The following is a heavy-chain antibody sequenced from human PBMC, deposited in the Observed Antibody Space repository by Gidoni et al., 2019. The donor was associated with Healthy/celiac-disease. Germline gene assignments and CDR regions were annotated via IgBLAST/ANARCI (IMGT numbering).Heavy chain of an antibody. CDR3: AMEPSYYYDSSGYYYVGWFDP. J-gene: IGHJ5*02. CDR1: GGSISSYY. D-gene: IGHD3-22*01. CDR2: IYPSGST. V-gene: IGHV4-4*07. Sequence: QVQLQESGPGLVKPSETLSLTRTVSGGSISSYYWSWIRRPAGKGLEWIGRIYPSGSTNYNPSLKSRVTVSVGTSTNQFSLKLISVTAADTAVYCCAMEPSYYYDSSGYYYVGWFDPWGQGTLVTVSS.